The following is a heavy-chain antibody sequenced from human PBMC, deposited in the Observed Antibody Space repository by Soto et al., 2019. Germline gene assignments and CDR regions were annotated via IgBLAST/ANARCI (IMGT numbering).Heavy chain of an antibody. D-gene: IGHD2-21*01. CDR2: VYSGGST. J-gene: IGHJ6*02. V-gene: IGHV3-66*01. CDR1: GFTVSSNY. CDR3: AAEGEEGGYSRGMDV. Sequence: GSLRLSCAASGFTVSSNYMSWVRQAPGKGLEWVSVVYSGGSTYYADSVKGRFTISRDSSRNTLYLQMNSLRAEDTAVYYCAAEGEEGGYSRGMDVWGQGT.